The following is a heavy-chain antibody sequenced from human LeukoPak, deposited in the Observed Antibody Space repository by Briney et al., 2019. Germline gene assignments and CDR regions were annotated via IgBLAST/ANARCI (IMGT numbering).Heavy chain of an antibody. CDR2: IRGSGGTT. Sequence: GGSLRLSCAGSGFTFSSYAMSWVRQAPGKGLEWVSYIRGSGGTTHYADSVKGRFTISRDNSKNTVYLQMNSLRDEDTAVYYCAKDLGTSQDFDYWGQGTLVTVSS. J-gene: IGHJ4*02. V-gene: IGHV3-23*01. CDR3: AKDLGTSQDFDY. CDR1: GFTFSSYA.